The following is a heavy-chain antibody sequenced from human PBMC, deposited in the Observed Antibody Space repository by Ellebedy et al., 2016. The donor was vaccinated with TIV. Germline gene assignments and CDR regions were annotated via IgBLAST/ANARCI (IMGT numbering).Heavy chain of an antibody. CDR2: ISYEGSNE. V-gene: IGHV3-30-3*01. J-gene: IGHJ4*02. CDR3: ARDRVHYAHFDY. D-gene: IGHD4-17*01. CDR1: GFTFSDYA. Sequence: GESLKISCAASGFTFSDYAMHWVRQAPGKGLEWVTVISYEGSNEYYADSVKGRFTISRDNSKNTLYLQMNSLRAEDTAVYYCARDRVHYAHFDYWGQGTLVTVSS.